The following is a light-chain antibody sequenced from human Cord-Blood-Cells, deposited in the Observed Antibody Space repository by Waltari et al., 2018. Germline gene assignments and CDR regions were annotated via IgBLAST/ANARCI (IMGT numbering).Light chain of an antibody. V-gene: IGKV1-8*01. CDR2: AAS. Sequence: AIRMTQSPSSFSASTGDRVTITCRASQGISSYLAWYQQKPGKAPKLLIYAASPLQSGVPSRFSGSGSGTDFTLTISCLQSEDFATYYCQQYDSYPWTFGQGTKVEIK. J-gene: IGKJ1*01. CDR1: QGISSY. CDR3: QQYDSYPWT.